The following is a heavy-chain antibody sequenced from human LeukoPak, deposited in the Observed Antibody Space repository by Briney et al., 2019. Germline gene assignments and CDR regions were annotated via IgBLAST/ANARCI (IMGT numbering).Heavy chain of an antibody. CDR1: GYTFTSYD. Sequence: ASVKVSCKASGYTFTSYDINWVRQATGQGLEWMGWMNPNSGNTGYAQKFQGRVTITRNTSISTAYMELSSLRSEDTAVYYCARGKGPIAARPRGGWFDPWGQGTLVTVSS. D-gene: IGHD6-6*01. CDR3: ARGKGPIAARPRGGWFDP. J-gene: IGHJ5*02. V-gene: IGHV1-8*03. CDR2: MNPNSGNT.